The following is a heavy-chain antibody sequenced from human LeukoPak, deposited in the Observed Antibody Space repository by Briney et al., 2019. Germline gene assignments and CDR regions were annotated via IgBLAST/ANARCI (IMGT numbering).Heavy chain of an antibody. Sequence: GGSLRLSCAASGFTFSSYGMHWVRQAPGKGLEWVAVIWYDGSNKYYADSVKGRFTISRDNSKNTLYLQMNSLRAEDTAVYYCARDEGYCSSTSCYNGYYGMDVWGQGTTVTVSS. J-gene: IGHJ6*02. CDR3: ARDEGYCSSTSCYNGYYGMDV. V-gene: IGHV3-33*01. CDR2: IWYDGSNK. D-gene: IGHD2-2*02. CDR1: GFTFSSYG.